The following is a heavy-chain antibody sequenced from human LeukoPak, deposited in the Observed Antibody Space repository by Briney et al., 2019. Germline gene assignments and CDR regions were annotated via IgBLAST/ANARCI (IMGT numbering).Heavy chain of an antibody. D-gene: IGHD2-2*01. J-gene: IGHJ4*02. CDR1: GYTFTGYY. Sequence: ASVKVSCKASGYTFTGYYMHWVRQAPGQGLEWMGWINPNSGGTNYAQKFQGRVTMTRDTSISTAYMELSRQRSDDTAVYYCARIVVVPAAMSEIDYWGQGTLVTVSS. CDR2: INPNSGGT. CDR3: ARIVVVPAAMSEIDY. V-gene: IGHV1-2*02.